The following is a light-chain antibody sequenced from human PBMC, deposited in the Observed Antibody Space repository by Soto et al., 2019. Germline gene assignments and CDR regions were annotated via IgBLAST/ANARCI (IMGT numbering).Light chain of an antibody. CDR1: QGISSA. J-gene: IGKJ4*01. Sequence: AIQFTQSPSSLSASVGDRVTITCRASQGISSALAWYQQKPGKAPKLLIYDASSLESGVPSRFSGSGSGTDFTLTISRLQPEDLATYCCQQFNSYALTFGGGNPVEIK. CDR3: QQFNSYALT. CDR2: DAS. V-gene: IGKV1-13*02.